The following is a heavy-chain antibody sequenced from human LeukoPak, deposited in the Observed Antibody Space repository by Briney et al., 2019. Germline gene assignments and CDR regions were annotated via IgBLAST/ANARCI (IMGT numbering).Heavy chain of an antibody. Sequence: ASVKVSCKASGYTFTSYGISWVRQAPGQELEWMGWISAYNGNTNYAQKLQGRVTMTTDTSTSTAYMELRSLRSDDTAVYYCATTNIDPSPFDYWGQGTLVTVSS. CDR3: ATTNIDPSPFDY. V-gene: IGHV1-18*01. D-gene: IGHD2/OR15-2a*01. CDR1: GYTFTSYG. CDR2: ISAYNGNT. J-gene: IGHJ4*02.